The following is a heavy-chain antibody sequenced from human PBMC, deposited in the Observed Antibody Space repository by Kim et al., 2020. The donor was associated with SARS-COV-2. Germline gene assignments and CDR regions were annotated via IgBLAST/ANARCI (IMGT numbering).Heavy chain of an antibody. V-gene: IGHV1-46*01. D-gene: IGHD3-22*01. Sequence: ASVKVSCKASGYTFTSYYMHWVRQVPGQGLEWMGIINPSGGSTSYAQKFQGRVTMTRDTSTSTVYMELSSLRSEDTAVYYFARDLTSGSMILADYYYGMDVWGQGTTVTVSS. CDR2: INPSGGST. CDR3: ARDLTSGSMILADYYYGMDV. CDR1: GYTFTSYY. J-gene: IGHJ6*02.